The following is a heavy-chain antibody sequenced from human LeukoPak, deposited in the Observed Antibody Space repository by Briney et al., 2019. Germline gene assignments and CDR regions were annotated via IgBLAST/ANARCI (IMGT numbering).Heavy chain of an antibody. V-gene: IGHV3-7*05. J-gene: IGHJ4*02. CDR2: IKQDGSEK. D-gene: IGHD3-10*01. Sequence: PGGSLRLSCAASGFTFSSYWMSWVRQAPGKGLEWVANIKQDGSEKYYVDSVKGRFTISRDNAKNSLYLQVNSLRAEDTAVYYCARDRGYLSFDYWGQGTLVTVSS. CDR1: GFTFSSYW. CDR3: ARDRGYLSFDY.